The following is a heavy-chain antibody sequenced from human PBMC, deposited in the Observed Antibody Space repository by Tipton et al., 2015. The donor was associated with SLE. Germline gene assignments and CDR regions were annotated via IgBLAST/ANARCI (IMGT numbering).Heavy chain of an antibody. Sequence: LRLSCSVYDGSFSGYYWTWIRQPPGKGLEWIGEINHSGSTNYNPSLKSRVTISIDTSKNQFSLKLRSVTAADTAIYYCAREGGGPDYWGQGPLATVSS. CDR3: AREGGGPDY. V-gene: IGHV4-34*01. J-gene: IGHJ4*02. D-gene: IGHD1-26*01. CDR2: INHSGST. CDR1: DGSFSGYY.